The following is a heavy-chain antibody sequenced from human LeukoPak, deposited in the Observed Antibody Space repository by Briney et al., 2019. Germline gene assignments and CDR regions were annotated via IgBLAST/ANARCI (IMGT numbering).Heavy chain of an antibody. CDR1: GFTFSSYA. CDR3: AKTRDYGEYFDY. J-gene: IGHJ4*02. V-gene: IGHV3-23*01. CDR2: ISGSSNI. D-gene: IGHD4-17*01. Sequence: GGSLRLSCAASGFTFSSYAMNWVRQAPGKGLEWVSAISGSSNIYYADSVKGRFTISRDNSKNTLYLQMNSLRAEDTAIYYCAKTRDYGEYFDYWGQGTLVTVSS.